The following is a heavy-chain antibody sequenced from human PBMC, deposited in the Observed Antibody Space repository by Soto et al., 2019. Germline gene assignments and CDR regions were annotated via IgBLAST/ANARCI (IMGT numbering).Heavy chain of an antibody. Sequence: QVQLVESGGGVVQPGRSLRLSCAASGFTFSSYAMHWVRQAPGKGLEWVAVISYDGSNKYYADSVKGRVTISRDNSKNTLYMQMNSLRAEDTAVYYCASGPDYYGSGSLFDYWGQGTLVTVSS. CDR1: GFTFSSYA. CDR3: ASGPDYYGSGSLFDY. CDR2: ISYDGSNK. D-gene: IGHD3-10*01. J-gene: IGHJ4*02. V-gene: IGHV3-30-3*01.